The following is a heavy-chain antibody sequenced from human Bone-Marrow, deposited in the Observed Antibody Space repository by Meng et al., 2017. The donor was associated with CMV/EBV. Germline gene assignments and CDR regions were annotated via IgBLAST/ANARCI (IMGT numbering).Heavy chain of an antibody. Sequence: GSLRLSCTVSGGSISSSSYYWGWIRQPPGKGLEWIGSIYYSGSTYYNPSLKSRVTISVDTSKNQFSLKLSSVTAADTAVYYCARDRRVPAASYYYYGMDVWGQGTTVTVSS. CDR3: ARDRRVPAASYYYYGMDV. CDR1: GGSISSSSYY. D-gene: IGHD2-2*01. V-gene: IGHV4-39*07. J-gene: IGHJ6*02. CDR2: IYYSGST.